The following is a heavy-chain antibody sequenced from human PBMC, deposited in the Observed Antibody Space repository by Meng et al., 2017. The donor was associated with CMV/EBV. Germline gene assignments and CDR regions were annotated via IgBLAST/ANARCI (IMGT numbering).Heavy chain of an antibody. D-gene: IGHD2-2*01. CDR1: GGSFSGYY. J-gene: IGHJ4*02. V-gene: IGHV4-34*01. CDR3: ARGCCSSTSCSIFDY. Sequence: SETLSLTCAVYGGSFSGYYWSWIRQPPGKGLEWIGEINHSGSTNYNPSLKSRVTISVDTSKNQFSLKLSSVTAADTAVYYCARGCCSSTSCSIFDYWGQGTLVTVSS. CDR2: INHSGST.